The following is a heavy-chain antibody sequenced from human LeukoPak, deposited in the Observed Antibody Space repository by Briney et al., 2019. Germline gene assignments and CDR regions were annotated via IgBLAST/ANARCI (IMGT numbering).Heavy chain of an antibody. Sequence: SETPSLTCTVSGGSISSYYWSWIRQPPGKGLEWIGYIYYSGSTNYNPSLKSRVTISVDTSKNHLSLNLSSVTAADTAVYYCARDSSGWFYFDYWGQGTLVTVSS. V-gene: IGHV4-59*12. CDR2: IYYSGST. D-gene: IGHD6-19*01. CDR1: GGSISSYY. J-gene: IGHJ4*02. CDR3: ARDSSGWFYFDY.